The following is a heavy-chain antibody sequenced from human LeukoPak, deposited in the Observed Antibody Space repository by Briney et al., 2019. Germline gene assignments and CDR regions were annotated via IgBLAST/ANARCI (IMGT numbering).Heavy chain of an antibody. V-gene: IGHV1-46*01. CDR2: INPSGGST. CDR3: ARVSSSRAVLRYFDWLPHFDY. CDR1: GYTFTSYY. Sequence: ASVKVSCKASGYTFTSYYMHWVRQAPGQGLEWMGIINPSGGSTSYAQKFQGRVTMTRDTSTSTVYMELSSLRSEDTAVYYCARVSSSRAVLRYFDWLPHFDYWGQGTLVTVSS. J-gene: IGHJ4*02. D-gene: IGHD3-9*01.